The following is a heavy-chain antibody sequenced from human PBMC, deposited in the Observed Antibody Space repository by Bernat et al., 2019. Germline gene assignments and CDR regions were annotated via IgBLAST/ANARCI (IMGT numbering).Heavy chain of an antibody. V-gene: IGHV3-15*01. D-gene: IGHD2-15*01. Sequence: EVQLVESGGGLVQPGGSLRLSCAASGFTFSNAWMSWVRQAPGKGLEWVGRVKTKTDGGTTDYAAPVKGRFTISRDDSKNTLYLQMNSLNTEDTAMYYCGGYCSGGRCYTNGYWGQGTLVTVSS. CDR2: VKTKTDGGTT. CDR1: GFTFSNAW. J-gene: IGHJ4*02. CDR3: GGYCSGGRCYTNGY.